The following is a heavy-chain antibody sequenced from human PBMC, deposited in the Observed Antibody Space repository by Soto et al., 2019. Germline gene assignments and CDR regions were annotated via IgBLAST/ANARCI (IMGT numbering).Heavy chain of an antibody. D-gene: IGHD3-22*01. CDR3: ASSAPDYYYDSSGFDN. V-gene: IGHV4-59*01. CDR1: GGSISGYY. CDR2: IYSSGST. Sequence: PSETLSLTCTVSGGSISGYYWSWIRQPPGKGLEWIGNIYSSGSTNYKPSLKSRVTISVDTSKNQFSLKLSSVTAADTAVYYCASSAPDYYYDSSGFDNWGQGALVTVSS. J-gene: IGHJ4*02.